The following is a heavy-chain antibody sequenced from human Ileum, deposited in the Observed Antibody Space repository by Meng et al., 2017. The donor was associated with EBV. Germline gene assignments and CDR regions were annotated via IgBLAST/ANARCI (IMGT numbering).Heavy chain of an antibody. CDR2: TSHSGST. Sequence: QGQLQGAGPGLVKPSGTLSLTCAVSGGSISRRDWWSWVRQPPGKGLEWIGETSHSGSTNYSPSLKSRVTISLDKSKNQLSLKLNSVTAADTAVYYCASSDYYRSDYWGQGTLVTVSS. CDR3: ASSDYYRSDY. J-gene: IGHJ4*02. D-gene: IGHD3-22*01. V-gene: IGHV4-4*02. CDR1: GGSISRRDW.